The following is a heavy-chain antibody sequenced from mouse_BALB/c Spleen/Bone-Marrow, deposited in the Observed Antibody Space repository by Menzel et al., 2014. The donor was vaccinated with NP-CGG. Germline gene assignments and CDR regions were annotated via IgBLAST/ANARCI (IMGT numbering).Heavy chain of an antibody. V-gene: IGHV2-6-7*01. D-gene: IGHD2-4*01. J-gene: IGHJ3*01. CDR2: IWGDGST. Sequence: QVQLKESGPGLVAPSQSLSITCTVSGFSLTGYGVHWVRQPPGKGLEWLGLIWGDGSTDYNSALKSRLSISKDNSKSQVCLKMNSLQTDDTARYYCASSTMSTTGFAYWGQGTLVTVSA. CDR1: GFSLTGYG. CDR3: ASSTMSTTGFAY.